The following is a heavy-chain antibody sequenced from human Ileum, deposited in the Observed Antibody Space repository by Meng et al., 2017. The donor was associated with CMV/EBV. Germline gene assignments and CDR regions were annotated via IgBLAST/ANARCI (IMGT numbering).Heavy chain of an antibody. V-gene: IGHV1-2*02. CDR3: VRSSGWSRFDY. J-gene: IGHJ4*02. Sequence: VQLVHSGAEVNKPGASVTVSCTTSGFTFSGYYIHWVRQAPGQGLEWMGWINSKNDGTNYARKFQGRVTMTRETSISTAHMELSGLMSDDTAVYYCVRSSGWSRFDYWGQGTLVTVSS. D-gene: IGHD6-19*01. CDR1: GFTFSGYY. CDR2: INSKNDGT.